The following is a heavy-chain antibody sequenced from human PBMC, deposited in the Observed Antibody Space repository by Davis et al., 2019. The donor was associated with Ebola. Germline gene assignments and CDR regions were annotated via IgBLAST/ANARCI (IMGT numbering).Heavy chain of an antibody. D-gene: IGHD1-26*01. Sequence: ASVPVSCNASAYTFTSYCISCVRQAPGQGLEWLGWISAYNGNTNYAQKLQGRVTMTTDTSTSTACMGLRSLRSDDTAVYYCARDGLGGATSWFDPWGQGTLVTVSS. CDR1: AYTFTSYC. J-gene: IGHJ5*02. V-gene: IGHV1-18*01. CDR2: ISAYNGNT. CDR3: ARDGLGGATSWFDP.